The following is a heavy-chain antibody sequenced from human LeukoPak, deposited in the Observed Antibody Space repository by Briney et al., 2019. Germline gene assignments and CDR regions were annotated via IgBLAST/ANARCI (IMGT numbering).Heavy chain of an antibody. CDR2: IRYDGSEK. CDR1: GFTFSRHG. J-gene: IGHJ4*02. CDR3: AKEFDDSAYYGSFDS. D-gene: IGHD3-22*01. V-gene: IGHV3-30*02. Sequence: PGGSLRLSCAASGFTFSRHGMHWVRQAPGKGLEWVAFIRYDGSEKYYPDSVKGRFTISRDDSTNTLYLQMNGLRAEDTAVYYCAKEFDDSAYYGSFDSWGQGTLVTVSS.